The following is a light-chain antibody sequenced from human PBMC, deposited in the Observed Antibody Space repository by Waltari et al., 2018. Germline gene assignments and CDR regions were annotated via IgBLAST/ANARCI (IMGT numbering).Light chain of an antibody. Sequence: DVVMTQSPLSLPVTLGQPATISCRSSQSLVHSDGKTYLNWFNQRPDQSTRGLIYKVLNQDSGVPDRFSGSGSGTDFTLKISRVEAEDVGTYYCMQATQWPLTFGQGTKVEIK. CDR1: QSLVHSDGKTY. V-gene: IGKV2-30*02. CDR2: KVL. CDR3: MQATQWPLT. J-gene: IGKJ1*01.